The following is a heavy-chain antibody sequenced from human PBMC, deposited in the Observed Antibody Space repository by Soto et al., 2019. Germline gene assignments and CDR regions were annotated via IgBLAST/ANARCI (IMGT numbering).Heavy chain of an antibody. Sequence: SETLSLTCTVSGGSISSYYWSWIRQPPGKGLEWIGYIYYSGSTNYNPSLKSRVTISVDTSKNQFSLKLSSVTAADTAVYYCARGSYGSGSYYYYYYGMDVWGQGTTVTVSS. CDR1: GGSISSYY. CDR2: IYYSGST. V-gene: IGHV4-59*01. D-gene: IGHD3-10*01. CDR3: ARGSYGSGSYYYYYYGMDV. J-gene: IGHJ6*02.